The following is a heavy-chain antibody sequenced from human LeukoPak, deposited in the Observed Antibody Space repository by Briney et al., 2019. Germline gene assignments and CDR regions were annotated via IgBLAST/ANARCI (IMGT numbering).Heavy chain of an antibody. CDR3: AKDSGVSSSWKNWFDP. CDR2: ISGSGGSK. D-gene: IGHD6-13*01. CDR1: GISFGEYA. Sequence: GGSLRLSCTTSGISFGEYAMSWVRQAPGKGLEWVSAISGSGGSKYYADSVKGRFTISRDNSKNTLYLQMNSLSAEDPAVYYCAKDSGVSSSWKNWFDPWGQGTLVTVSS. J-gene: IGHJ5*02. V-gene: IGHV3-23*01.